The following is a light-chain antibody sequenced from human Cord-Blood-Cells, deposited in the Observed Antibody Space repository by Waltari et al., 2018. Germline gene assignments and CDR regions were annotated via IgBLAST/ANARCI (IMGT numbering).Light chain of an antibody. CDR2: AAS. CDR1: QSISSY. Sequence: DIQMTQSPSSLSASVGDRVTITCRANQSISSYLNWYQQKPGKAPKLLIYAASSLQSGIPSRFSGSGSGTDFTLTISSLQPEDFATYYCQQSYSTPGFTFGPGTKVDIK. CDR3: QQSYSTPGFT. V-gene: IGKV1-39*01. J-gene: IGKJ3*01.